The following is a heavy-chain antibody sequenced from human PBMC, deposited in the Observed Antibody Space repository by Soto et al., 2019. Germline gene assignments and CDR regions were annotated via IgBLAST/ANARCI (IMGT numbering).Heavy chain of an antibody. CDR3: ARVRSPYYMDV. J-gene: IGHJ6*03. Sequence: EVQLVESGGGLVQPGGSLRLSCAASGFTFSTYSMSLVRQAPGKGLEWVSYISSTGNTIYSADSMKGRFTISRDNAKNSLYLQMSSLRAEDTADYYCARVRSPYYMDVWGKGTTVTVSS. V-gene: IGHV3-48*01. D-gene: IGHD3-3*01. CDR2: ISSTGNTI. CDR1: GFTFSTYS.